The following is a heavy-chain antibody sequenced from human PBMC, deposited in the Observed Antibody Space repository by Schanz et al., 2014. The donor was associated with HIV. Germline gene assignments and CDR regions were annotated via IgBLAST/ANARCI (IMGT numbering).Heavy chain of an antibody. Sequence: QVQLEQSGAEVKRPGSSVKLSCKASGGTFSSNAISWVRQAPGQGLEWMGGIIPITGTPKYAQKFQGRLTMTADVSTNTASMELSSLRPEDTAVYYCASPAESERGPGDAFDIWGQGTLVTVSS. D-gene: IGHD1-1*01. J-gene: IGHJ3*02. CDR3: ASPAESERGPGDAFDI. V-gene: IGHV1-69*01. CDR2: IIPITGTP. CDR1: GGTFSSNA.